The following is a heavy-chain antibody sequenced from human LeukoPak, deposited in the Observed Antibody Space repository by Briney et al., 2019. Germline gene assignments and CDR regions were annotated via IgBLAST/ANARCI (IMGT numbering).Heavy chain of an antibody. V-gene: IGHV1-69*06. CDR2: IIPIFGTA. J-gene: IGHJ3*02. CDR1: GGTFSSYA. Sequence: SVKVSCKASGGTFSSYAISWVRQAPGQGLEWMGGIIPIFGTANYAQKFQGRVTITADKSTSTAYMELSSLRSEDTAVYYCARAITMVRGVIMISAFDIWGQGTMVTVSS. D-gene: IGHD3-10*01. CDR3: ARAITMVRGVIMISAFDI.